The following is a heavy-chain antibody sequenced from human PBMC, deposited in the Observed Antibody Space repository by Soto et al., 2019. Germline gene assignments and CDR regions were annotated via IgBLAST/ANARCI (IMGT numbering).Heavy chain of an antibody. CDR1: GYSFAGYW. CDR2: IDPSDSQT. CDR3: TTDLGYELDPPFDY. Sequence: LGESLKISCKGSGYSFAGYWITWVRQKPGKGLEWMGRIDPSDSQTYYSPSFRGHVTISATKSITTVFLQWSSLRASDTAVYYCTTDLGYELDPPFDYWGQGTLVTVSS. V-gene: IGHV5-10-1*01. D-gene: IGHD3-22*01. J-gene: IGHJ4*02.